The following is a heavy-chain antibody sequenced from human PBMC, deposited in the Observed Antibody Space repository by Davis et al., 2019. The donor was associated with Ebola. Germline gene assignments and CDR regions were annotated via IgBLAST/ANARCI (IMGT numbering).Heavy chain of an antibody. J-gene: IGHJ5*02. V-gene: IGHV1-69*13. CDR2: IIPIFGTP. CDR1: GYTFTSYD. CDR3: ARGGGDIVVVPAAFLSWFDP. D-gene: IGHD2-2*01. Sequence: SVKVSCKASGYTFTSYDINWVRQAPGQGLEWMGGIIPIFGTPNYAQKFRGRVTITADESTSTAYMELSSLRSEDTAVYYCARGGGDIVVVPAAFLSWFDPWGQGTLVTVSS.